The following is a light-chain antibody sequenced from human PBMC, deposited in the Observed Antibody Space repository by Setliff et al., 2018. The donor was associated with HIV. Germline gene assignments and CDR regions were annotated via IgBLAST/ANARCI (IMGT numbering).Light chain of an antibody. Sequence: SALIQPASVSGSPGQSVTVSCTGTSSDVGSYDFVSWYQQLPVKAPKLLIYDVSDRPSGVSHRFSGSKSGNTASLTISGLQSEDEADYYCASYRPNDLGVFGTGTKVTVL. CDR3: ASYRPNDLGV. CDR1: SSDVGSYDF. CDR2: DVS. J-gene: IGLJ1*01. V-gene: IGLV2-14*03.